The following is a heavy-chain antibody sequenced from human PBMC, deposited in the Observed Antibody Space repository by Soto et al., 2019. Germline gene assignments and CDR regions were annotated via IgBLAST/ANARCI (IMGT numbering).Heavy chain of an antibody. CDR2: ISGSGGST. CDR1: GFTFSNAW. D-gene: IGHD6-19*01. V-gene: IGHV3-23*01. J-gene: IGHJ4*02. CDR3: AKDSHSWLPHYFDY. Sequence: GGSLRLSCAASGFTFSNAWINWVRQAPGKGLEWVSAISGSGGSTYYADSVKGRFTISRDNSKNTLYLQMNSLRAEDTAVYYCAKDSHSWLPHYFDYWGQGTLVTVSS.